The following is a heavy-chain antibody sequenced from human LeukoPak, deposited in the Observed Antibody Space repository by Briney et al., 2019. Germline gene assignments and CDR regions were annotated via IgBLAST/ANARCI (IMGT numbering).Heavy chain of an antibody. V-gene: IGHV3-74*01. CDR3: ARGGPDSSDYSSLFDY. D-gene: IGHD3-22*01. CDR1: GFTFSNYW. CDR2: INSDGSSR. J-gene: IGHJ4*02. Sequence: GGSLRLSCAASGFTFSNYWMSWVRQAPGKGLVWVSRINSDGSSRHYAGSVKGRFTISRDNAKNTLHLQMTSLRAEDTAVYYCARGGPDSSDYSSLFDYWGRGILVTVSS.